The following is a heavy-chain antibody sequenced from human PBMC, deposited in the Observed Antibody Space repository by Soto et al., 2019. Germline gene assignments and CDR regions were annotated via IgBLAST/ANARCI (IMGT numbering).Heavy chain of an antibody. J-gene: IGHJ4*02. Sequence: SETLSRSCAFYGGKLSGYDWSWIRQPPGKGLEWIANIYYSGDTYSHPSLGSRLTVSVDTSKNQFSLKLTSLTAADTAMYYCASLQVPGNFDYWGQGTLVTVSS. D-gene: IGHD6-13*01. CDR1: GGKLSGYD. V-gene: IGHV4-34*01. CDR2: IYYSGDT. CDR3: ASLQVPGNFDY.